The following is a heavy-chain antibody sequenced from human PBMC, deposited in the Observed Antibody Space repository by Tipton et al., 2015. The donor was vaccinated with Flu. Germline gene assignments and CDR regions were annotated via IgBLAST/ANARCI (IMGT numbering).Heavy chain of an antibody. Sequence: SLRLSCAASGLTFDGYDMHWVRQAPGKGLEWVSVISWDGGSTFYADSVRGRFTVSRDNSENSLYLQMSSLRAEDTALYYCATEVAWQGGGYYGMDVWGQGTMVTVSS. V-gene: IGHV3-43D*03. CDR3: ATEVAWQGGGYYGMDV. CDR2: ISWDGGST. J-gene: IGHJ6*02. CDR1: GLTFDGYD. D-gene: IGHD1-26*01.